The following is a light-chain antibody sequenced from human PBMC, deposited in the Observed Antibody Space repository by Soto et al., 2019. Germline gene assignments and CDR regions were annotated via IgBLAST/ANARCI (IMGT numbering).Light chain of an antibody. V-gene: IGLV2-14*01. CDR2: EVS. CDR3: SSFTRSTTLV. CDR1: NSDIGVYNF. Sequence: QSALTQPASVSGSPGQSITISCTGTNSDIGVYNFVSWYQQYPGKAPKLIISEVSNRPSGVSNRFSVSKSGNTASLTISGLQAEDEADYYCSSFTRSTTLVFGAGTKVTVL. J-gene: IGLJ1*01.